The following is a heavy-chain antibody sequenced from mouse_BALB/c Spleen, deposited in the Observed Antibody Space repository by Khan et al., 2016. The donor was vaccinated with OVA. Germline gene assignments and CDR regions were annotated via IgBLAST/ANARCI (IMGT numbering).Heavy chain of an antibody. CDR1: GFSLTGYG. CDR3: AREQRLGEFAF. Sequence: QIQLVQSGPGLVAPSQSLSIPCTVSGFSLTGYGVNWVRQPPGKGLEWLGMIWGDGSTDYNSVLKSRLSITKDNSKSQVFLKMNSLQTDDTARYYCAREQRLGEFAFWGKGALVTDSA. J-gene: IGHJ3*01. CDR2: IWGDGST. V-gene: IGHV2-6-7*01. D-gene: IGHD1-2*01.